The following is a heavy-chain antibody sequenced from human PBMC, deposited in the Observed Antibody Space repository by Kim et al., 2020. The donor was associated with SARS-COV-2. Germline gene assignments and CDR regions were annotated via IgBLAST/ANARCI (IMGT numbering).Heavy chain of an antibody. CDR2: VYFRGTT. Sequence: SETLSLTCTVSGDSMSAYYWNRIRQSPGKGLEWIGYVYFRGTTNYNPSLKSRVTISIDMSKSQFSLKLNSVTAADTAVYYCARRETRDLFTSDWG. J-gene: IGHJ1*01. D-gene: IGHD3-10*02. CDR1: GDSMSAYY. V-gene: IGHV4-59*08. CDR3: ARRETRDLFTSD.